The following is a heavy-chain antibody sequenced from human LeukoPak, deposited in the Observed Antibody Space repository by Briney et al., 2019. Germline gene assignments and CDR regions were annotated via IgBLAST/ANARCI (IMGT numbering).Heavy chain of an antibody. Sequence: ASVKVSCKASGYTFTSYSMHWMRQAPGQRLEWMGWINAGSGYISYSQKFQGRVAISADTPASTAYMKLSSLRSEDTAVYFCVRDRGGATTVYWGQGTLVTVSS. V-gene: IGHV1-3*01. CDR1: GYTFTSYS. CDR2: INAGSGYI. J-gene: IGHJ4*02. D-gene: IGHD1-26*01. CDR3: VRDRGGATTVY.